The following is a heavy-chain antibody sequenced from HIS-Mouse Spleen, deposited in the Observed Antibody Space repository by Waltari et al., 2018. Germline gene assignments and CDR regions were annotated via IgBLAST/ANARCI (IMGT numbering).Heavy chain of an antibody. V-gene: IGHV4-39*07. CDR1: GGSSSMSSYY. Sequence: QLQLQESGPGLVKPSETLSLTCTVSGGSSSMSSYYVGWIRQPPGKGLEWIGSIYYSGSTYYNPSLKSRVTISVDTSKNQFSLKLSSVTAADTAVYYCAREIPYSSSWYDWYFDLWGRGTLVTVSS. CDR3: AREIPYSSSWYDWYFDL. J-gene: IGHJ2*01. D-gene: IGHD6-13*01. CDR2: IYYSGST.